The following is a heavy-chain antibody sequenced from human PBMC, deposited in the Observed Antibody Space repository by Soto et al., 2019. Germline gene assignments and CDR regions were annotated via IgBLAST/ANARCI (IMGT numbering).Heavy chain of an antibody. CDR1: GYTLTELS. CDR2: FDPEDGET. CDR3: ATLLHYDYIWGSPIHFDY. Sequence: ASVKVSCKVSGYTLTELSMHWVRQAPGKGLEWKGGFDPEDGETVYAQKFQGRVTMTEDTSTDTAYMELSSLRSEDTALYYCATLLHYDYIWGSPIHFDYWGQGTLVTVSS. D-gene: IGHD3-16*01. J-gene: IGHJ4*02. V-gene: IGHV1-24*01.